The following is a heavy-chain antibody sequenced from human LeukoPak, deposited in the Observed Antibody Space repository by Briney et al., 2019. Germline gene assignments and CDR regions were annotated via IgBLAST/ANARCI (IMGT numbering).Heavy chain of an antibody. CDR1: GYSFSNYG. CDR3: ARDHRTESDGYYFVNELWYFDL. V-gene: IGHV1-3*01. J-gene: IGHJ2*01. CDR2: INPTNEKT. Sequence: ASVKVSCKASGYSFSNYGMHWMCQAPGQGLEWMGWINPTNEKTKYSEKFQGRVTISRDTGASTVYMELSSLRSEDTAVYYCARDHRTESDGYYFVNELWYFDLWGRGTLVTVSS. D-gene: IGHD3-22*01.